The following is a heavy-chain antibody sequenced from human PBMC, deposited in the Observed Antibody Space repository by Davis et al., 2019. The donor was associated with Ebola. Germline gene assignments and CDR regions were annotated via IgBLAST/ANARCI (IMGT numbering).Heavy chain of an antibody. CDR1: VITFSSYA. Sequence: GESLKISCTDSVITFSSYAMTWVRQAPGKGLEWVSAISGSGGSTYYADSVKGRFTISRDNSKNTLYLQMTSLRAEDTALYFCARALPHYYDGTGDYHWGQGTLVSVSS. J-gene: IGHJ5*02. V-gene: IGHV3-23*01. CDR2: ISGSGGST. CDR3: ARALPHYYDGTGDYH. D-gene: IGHD3-22*01.